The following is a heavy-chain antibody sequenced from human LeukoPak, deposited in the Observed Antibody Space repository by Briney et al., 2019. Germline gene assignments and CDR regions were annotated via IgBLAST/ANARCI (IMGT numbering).Heavy chain of an antibody. D-gene: IGHD2-2*01. CDR1: GFTFSNYG. V-gene: IGHV3-30*18. J-gene: IGHJ4*02. Sequence: GRSLRLSCAASGFTFSNYGIHWVRQAPGKGLEWVAVISYDGSNKYYAYSVKGRFAISRDNSKNTLYLQMNSLRAEDTAVYYCAKAYGYCTTTSCSHEEFDYWGQGTLVTVSS. CDR2: ISYDGSNK. CDR3: AKAYGYCTTTSCSHEEFDY.